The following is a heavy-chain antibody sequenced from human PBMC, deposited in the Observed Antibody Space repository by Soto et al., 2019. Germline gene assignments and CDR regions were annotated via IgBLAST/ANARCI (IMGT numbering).Heavy chain of an antibody. J-gene: IGHJ3*02. CDR3: AKSMTTVTSGAFDI. Sequence: EVQLLESGGGLVQPGGSLRLSCAASGFTFSSYAMSWVRQAPGKGLECVSAISGSGCSTYYADSVKGRFTISRDNSKNPLYLQMNGRRAEDSAVYYCAKSMTTVTSGAFDIWGQGTMVPVSS. CDR2: ISGSGCST. D-gene: IGHD4-17*01. V-gene: IGHV3-23*01. CDR1: GFTFSSYA.